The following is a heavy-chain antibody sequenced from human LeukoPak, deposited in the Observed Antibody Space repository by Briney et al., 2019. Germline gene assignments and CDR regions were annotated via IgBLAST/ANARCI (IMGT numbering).Heavy chain of an antibody. CDR1: GYTFTGYY. V-gene: IGHV1-2*06. CDR2: INPNSGGT. CDR3: ASFFSCSGGSCYTDLLPKPIYFDY. J-gene: IGHJ4*02. D-gene: IGHD2-15*01. Sequence: GASVKVSCKASGYTFTGYYMHWVRQAPGQGLEWMGRINPNSGGTNYAQKFQGRVTMTRDTSISTAYMELSRLGSDDTAVYYCASFFSCSGGSCYTDLLPKPIYFDYWGQGTLVTVSS.